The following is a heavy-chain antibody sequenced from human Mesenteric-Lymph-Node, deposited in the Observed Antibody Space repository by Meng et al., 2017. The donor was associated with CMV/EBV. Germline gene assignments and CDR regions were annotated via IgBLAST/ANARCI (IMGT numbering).Heavy chain of an antibody. CDR2: FNAGDGHT. J-gene: IGHJ4*02. CDR1: GDTVTTYT. D-gene: IGHD3-10*01. CDR3: AKDNYFGSGSYLGY. V-gene: IGHV1-3*01. Sequence: SGDTVTTYTMHWERQAPGERLQWVGWFNAGDGHTRHSQRFQGRVTMTYDTSTSTAYMEVRSLTSDDTAVYYCAKDNYFGSGSYLGYWGQGTLVTVSS.